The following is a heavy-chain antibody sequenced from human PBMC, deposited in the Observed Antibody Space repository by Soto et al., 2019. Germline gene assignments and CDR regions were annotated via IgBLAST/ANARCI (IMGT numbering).Heavy chain of an antibody. CDR2: ISAYNGNT. Sequence: ASVKVSCKASGYTFTSYGISWVRQAPGQGLEWMGWISAYNGNTNYAQKLQGRVTMTTDTSISTAYMELSRLRSDDTAVYYCAREFIAVAPDAFDIWGQGTMVTVSS. V-gene: IGHV1-18*01. CDR1: GYTFTSYG. CDR3: AREFIAVAPDAFDI. J-gene: IGHJ3*02. D-gene: IGHD6-19*01.